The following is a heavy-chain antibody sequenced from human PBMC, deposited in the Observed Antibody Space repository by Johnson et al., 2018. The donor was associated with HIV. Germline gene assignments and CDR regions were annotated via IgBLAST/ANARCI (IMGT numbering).Heavy chain of an antibody. J-gene: IGHJ3*02. V-gene: IGHV3-74*01. CDR2: INADGRST. CDR3: AKEAVATSHAFDS. D-gene: IGHD5-12*01. Sequence: VQLVESGGGLVQPGGSLRLSCAASGFTFGRYWMHWVRQAPGKGLVWVSRINADGRSTTYADSVKGRFTISRDNAQNTLYLQMNSLRAEDTAVYYCAKEAVATSHAFDSWGQGTMVTVSS. CDR1: GFTFGRYW.